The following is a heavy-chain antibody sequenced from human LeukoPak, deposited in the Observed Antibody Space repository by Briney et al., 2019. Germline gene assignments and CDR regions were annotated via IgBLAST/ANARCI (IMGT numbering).Heavy chain of an antibody. CDR3: ARDGGYDYESLDWFDP. J-gene: IGHJ5*02. Sequence: ASVKVSCKASGYTFTGYYMHWVRQAPGQGLEWMGWINPNSGGTNYAQKLQGRVTMTTDTSTSTAYMELRSLRSDDTAVYYCARDGGYDYESLDWFDPWGQGTLVTVSS. V-gene: IGHV1-2*02. D-gene: IGHD5-12*01. CDR2: INPNSGGT. CDR1: GYTFTGYY.